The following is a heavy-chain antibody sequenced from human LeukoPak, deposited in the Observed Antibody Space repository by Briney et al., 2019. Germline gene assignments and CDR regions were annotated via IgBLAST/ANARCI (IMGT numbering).Heavy chain of an antibody. V-gene: IGHV3-30*02. J-gene: IGHJ6*03. CDR3: AKEFREQQLVRGYYYYYYYMDV. CDR2: IRYDGSNK. CDR1: GFTFSSYG. Sequence: GGSLRLSCAASGFTFSSYGMRWVRQAPGKGLEWVAFIRYDGSNKYYADSVKGRFTISRDNSKNTLYLQMNSLRAEDTAVYYCAKEFREQQLVRGYYYYYYYMDVWGKGTTVTISS. D-gene: IGHD6-13*01.